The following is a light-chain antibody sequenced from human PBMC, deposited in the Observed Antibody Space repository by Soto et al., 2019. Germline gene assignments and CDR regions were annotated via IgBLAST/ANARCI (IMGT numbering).Light chain of an antibody. CDR1: QIVSSNY. CDR3: HQYGSSPPYT. CDR2: GAS. J-gene: IGKJ2*01. V-gene: IGKV3-20*01. Sequence: EIVLTQSPGTLSLSPGERATLSCRASQIVSSNYLAWYQQKPGQAPRLLIYGASNRATGIPDRFSGSGSGTDFTLTISRLEPEDFAVYFCHQYGSSPPYTFGQGTKLEIK.